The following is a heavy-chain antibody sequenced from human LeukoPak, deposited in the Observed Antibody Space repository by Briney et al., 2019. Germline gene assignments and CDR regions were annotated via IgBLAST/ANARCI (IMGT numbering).Heavy chain of an antibody. CDR2: INHSGST. CDR1: GWSFSGYY. V-gene: IGHV4-34*01. Sequence: SETLSLTFAVYGWSFSGYYWSWIRQPPGKGREWIGEINHSGSTNYNPSLKSRATISADTSKNQFSMKLSSVTAADTAVYYCRGVNTENPSGDDSEKNGVDYWGQGTLVTVSS. CDR3: RGVNTENPSGDDSEKNGVDY. J-gene: IGHJ4*02. D-gene: IGHD5-12*01.